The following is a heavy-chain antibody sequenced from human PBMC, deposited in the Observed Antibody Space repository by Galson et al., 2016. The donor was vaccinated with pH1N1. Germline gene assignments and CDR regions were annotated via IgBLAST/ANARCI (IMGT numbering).Heavy chain of an antibody. D-gene: IGHD6-19*01. V-gene: IGHV3-30*02. Sequence: SLRLSCAASGFTFSNYGMHWVRQAPGKGLEWLSFIHYDGSKTYQLDSVKGRFTISRDNSKNTLYLQMNSLRAEDTAVYYCARHKRGRPGYSSGWCGDDWGQGSLVTVSS. CDR3: ARHKRGRPGYSSGWCGDD. CDR1: GFTFSNYG. CDR2: IHYDGSKT. J-gene: IGHJ4*02.